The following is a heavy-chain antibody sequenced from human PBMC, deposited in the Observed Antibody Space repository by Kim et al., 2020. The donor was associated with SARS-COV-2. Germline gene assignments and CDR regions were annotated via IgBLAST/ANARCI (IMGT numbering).Heavy chain of an antibody. CDR2: IYHSGST. Sequence: SETLSLTCAVSGGSISSSNWWSWVRQPPGKGLEWIGEIYHSGSTNYIPSLKSRVTISVDKSKNQFSLKLSSVTAADTAVYYCARITNYDILTGYRADAFDIWGQGTMVTVSS. CDR3: ARITNYDILTGYRADAFDI. CDR1: GGSISSSNW. D-gene: IGHD3-9*01. J-gene: IGHJ3*02. V-gene: IGHV4-4*02.